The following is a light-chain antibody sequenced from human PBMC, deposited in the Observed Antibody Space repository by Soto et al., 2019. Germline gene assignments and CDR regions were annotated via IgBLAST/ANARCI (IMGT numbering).Light chain of an antibody. J-gene: IGLJ2*01. CDR1: SSDVGGYNY. V-gene: IGLV2-14*01. CDR2: DVS. CDR3: SSYTSSSTDVV. Sequence: QSALTQPASVSGSPGQSMTISCTGSSSDVGGYNYVSWYQQHPGKAPKLMIYDVSNRPSGVSNRFSGSKSGNMASLTISGLQAEDEADYYCSSYTSSSTDVVFGGGTKVTVL.